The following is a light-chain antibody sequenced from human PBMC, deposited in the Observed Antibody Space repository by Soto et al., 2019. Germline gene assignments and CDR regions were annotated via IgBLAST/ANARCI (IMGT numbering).Light chain of an antibody. CDR1: QSVNSN. V-gene: IGKV3-15*01. J-gene: IGKJ2*01. Sequence: EIVMTQSPATLSVSLGERATLSYRASQSVNSNLAWYQQKPGQAPSLLIYGASTRATGIPARFSGSGSGTEFTLTISSLQSEDFAVYYCQQYNNWPPYTFGQGTKLEI. CDR2: GAS. CDR3: QQYNNWPPYT.